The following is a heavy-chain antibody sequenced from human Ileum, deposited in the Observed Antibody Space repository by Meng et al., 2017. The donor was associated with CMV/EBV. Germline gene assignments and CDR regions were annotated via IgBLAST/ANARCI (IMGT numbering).Heavy chain of an antibody. Sequence: GSLRLSCAVYGASFSGHYWSWIRQPPGKGLEWIGEINDSGSTNYNTSLKSRVTISVDTSKNQLSLKLNFVTAADTAVYYCARGGVVPAVPVWNHWGQGTLVTVSS. CDR3: ARGGVVPAVPVWNH. CDR1: GASFSGHY. D-gene: IGHD2-2*01. CDR2: INDSGST. V-gene: IGHV4-34*01. J-gene: IGHJ5*02.